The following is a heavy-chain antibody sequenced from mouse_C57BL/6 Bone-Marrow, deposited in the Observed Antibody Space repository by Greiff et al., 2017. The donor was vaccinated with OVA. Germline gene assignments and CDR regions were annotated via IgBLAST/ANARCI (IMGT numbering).Heavy chain of an antibody. CDR1: GYAFTNYL. D-gene: IGHD1-1*01. Sequence: LQQSGAELVRPGTSVKVSCKASGYAFTNYLIEWVKQRPGQGLEWIGVINPGSGGTNYNEKFKGKATLTADKSSSTAYMQLSSLTSEDSAVYFCASRTVVATYYFDYWGQGTTLTVSS. CDR2: INPGSGGT. J-gene: IGHJ2*01. V-gene: IGHV1-54*01. CDR3: ASRTVVATYYFDY.